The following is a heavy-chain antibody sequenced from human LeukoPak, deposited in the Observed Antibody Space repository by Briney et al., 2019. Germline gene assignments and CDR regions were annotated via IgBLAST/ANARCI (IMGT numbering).Heavy chain of an antibody. CDR3: ARWYYDFWSGYYHWFDP. CDR1: GGTFSSYA. J-gene: IGHJ5*02. V-gene: IGHV1-69*01. CDR2: IIPIFGTA. Sequence: SVKVSCKASGGTFSSYAISWVRQAPGQGLEWMGGIIPIFGTANYAQKFQGGVTITADESTSTAYVELSSLRSEDTAVYYCARWYYDFWSGYYHWFDPWGQGTLVTVSS. D-gene: IGHD3-3*01.